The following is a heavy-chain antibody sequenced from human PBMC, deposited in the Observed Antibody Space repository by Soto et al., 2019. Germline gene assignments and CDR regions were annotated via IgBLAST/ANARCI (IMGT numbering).Heavy chain of an antibody. CDR2: ISYDGNTQ. J-gene: IGHJ4*02. D-gene: IGHD1-7*01. Sequence: QVQLVESGGGVVQPGTSLRLSCAASGFIFNSYSIHWVRQAPGKGLEWVAVISYDGNTQYYGDSLKGRFIVSRENSKNTASLLMNDLRAYDTAVSYRAKHSRASRTSSPDLDSWGQGTLVTVSS. V-gene: IGHV3-30-3*02. CDR1: GFIFNSYS. CDR3: AKHSRASRTSSPDLDS.